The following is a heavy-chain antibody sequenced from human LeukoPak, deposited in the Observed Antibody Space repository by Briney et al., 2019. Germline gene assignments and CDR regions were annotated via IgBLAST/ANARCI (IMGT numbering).Heavy chain of an antibody. D-gene: IGHD3-10*01. CDR3: AMHYGSGSYLDY. J-gene: IGHJ4*02. Sequence: SSETLSLTCTVSGGSISSSSYYGGWIRQPPGKGLEWIGSIYYSGSTYYNPSLKSRVTISVDTSKNQFSLKLSSVTAADTAVYYCAMHYGSGSYLDYWGQGTLVTVSS. CDR2: IYYSGST. V-gene: IGHV4-39*01. CDR1: GGSISSSSYY.